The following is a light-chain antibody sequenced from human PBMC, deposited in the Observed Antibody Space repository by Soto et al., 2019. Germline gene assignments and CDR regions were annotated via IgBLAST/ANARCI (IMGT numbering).Light chain of an antibody. CDR2: DAS. Sequence: DIQMTQFPSSLSASVGDRVTISCRASQSISTYLNWYQQKPGKAPKFLIYDASSLQSGVPSRFSGSGSGTEFTLTISSLQPEDFATYYCQQTYSAPYTFGQGTRLEI. J-gene: IGKJ2*01. V-gene: IGKV1-39*01. CDR1: QSISTY. CDR3: QQTYSAPYT.